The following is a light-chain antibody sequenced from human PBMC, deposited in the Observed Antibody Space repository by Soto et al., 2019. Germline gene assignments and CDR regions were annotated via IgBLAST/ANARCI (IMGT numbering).Light chain of an antibody. CDR1: SSNIGAGYD. Sequence: QSVLTQPPSVPGAPGQRVTISCTGTSSNIGAGYDVHWYQQFPGTVPKLLLYGKNNRPSGVPARFSGSKSGISASLAVTGLQAEDEADYYCQSFDSRLNGYVFGTGTKVTVL. CDR2: GKN. CDR3: QSFDSRLNGYV. V-gene: IGLV1-40*01. J-gene: IGLJ1*01.